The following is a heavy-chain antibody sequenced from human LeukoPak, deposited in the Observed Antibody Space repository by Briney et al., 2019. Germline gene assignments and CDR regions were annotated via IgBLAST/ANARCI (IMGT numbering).Heavy chain of an antibody. CDR1: GGSISSYY. V-gene: IGHV4-4*07. CDR2: IYTSGST. D-gene: IGHD6-13*01. CDR3: ARDLRYSSSWYHDY. Sequence: SETLSLTCTVSGGSISSYYWSWIRQPAGKGLEWIGRIYTSGSTNYNPSLKSRVTMSVGTSKNQFSLKLSSVTAADTAVYYCARDLRYSSSWYHDYWGQGTLVTVSS. J-gene: IGHJ4*02.